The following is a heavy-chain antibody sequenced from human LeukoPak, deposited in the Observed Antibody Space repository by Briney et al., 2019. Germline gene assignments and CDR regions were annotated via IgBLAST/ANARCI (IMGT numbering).Heavy chain of an antibody. CDR1: GGSISSGDYY. Sequence: PSQTLSLTCTVSGGSISSGDYYWSWVRQPPGKGLEWIGEIYHSGSTNYNPSLKSRVTISVDKSKNQFSLKLSSVTAADTAVYYCARVVGIVGATTLYYFDYWGQGTLVTVSS. V-gene: IGHV4-30-4*01. J-gene: IGHJ4*02. CDR2: IYHSGST. CDR3: ARVVGIVGATTLYYFDY. D-gene: IGHD1-26*01.